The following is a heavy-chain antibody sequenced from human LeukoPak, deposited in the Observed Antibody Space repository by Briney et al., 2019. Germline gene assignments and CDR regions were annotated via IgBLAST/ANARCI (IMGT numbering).Heavy chain of an antibody. CDR2: IYYSGGT. CDR3: ASLPTDYYGSGSPDG. D-gene: IGHD3-10*01. J-gene: IGHJ4*02. CDR1: GASISSSSYY. Sequence: SGTLSLTCTVSGASISSSSYYWGWIRQPPGKGLEWIGSIYYSGGTYYNPSLKSRVTISVDTSKNQFSLKLSSVTAADTAVYYCASLPTDYYGSGSPDGWGQGTLVTVSS. V-gene: IGHV4-39*01.